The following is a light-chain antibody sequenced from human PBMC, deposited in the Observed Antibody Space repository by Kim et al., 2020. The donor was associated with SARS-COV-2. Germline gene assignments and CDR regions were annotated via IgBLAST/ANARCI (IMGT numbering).Light chain of an antibody. CDR2: YDN. J-gene: IGLJ2*01. CDR3: QAWDSGTVV. CDR1: KLGDKH. V-gene: IGLV3-1*01. Sequence: ELTQPPSVSVSPGQTASITCSGDKLGDKHACWYQQKPGQSPVLVIYYDNKRPSGIRERFSGSNSGNTATLTISGTQAMDEADYYCQAWDSGTVVFGGGTKVTVL.